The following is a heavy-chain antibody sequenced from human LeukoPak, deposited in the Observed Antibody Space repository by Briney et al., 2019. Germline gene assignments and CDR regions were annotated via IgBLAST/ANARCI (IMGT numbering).Heavy chain of an antibody. V-gene: IGHV4-34*01. Sequence: SETLSLTCTVYGGSLNAYYWSWIRQPPGEGLEWIGEINDSGNSKYSPSLNSRVTISVDKSKSQFSLKLSSVTAADMAVYYCARRAPGAFDFWGQGTMVTVSA. CDR2: INDSGNS. CDR1: GGSLNAYY. J-gene: IGHJ3*01. CDR3: ARRAPGAFDF.